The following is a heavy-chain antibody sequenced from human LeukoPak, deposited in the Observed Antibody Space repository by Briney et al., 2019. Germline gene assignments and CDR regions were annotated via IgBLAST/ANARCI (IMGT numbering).Heavy chain of an antibody. D-gene: IGHD5-12*01. CDR2: IWDTEIT. J-gene: IGHJ3*02. CDR1: GGSISGYY. CDR3: ARGLVLATDDAFDI. V-gene: IGHV4-59*01. Sequence: SETLSLTCTVSGGSISGYYWTWIRQPPGKGLEWIGYIWDTEITDYNPSLKSRVTISLDTSKNHFSLNLRSVTAADTALYFCARGLVLATDDAFDIWGQGTLVTVSS.